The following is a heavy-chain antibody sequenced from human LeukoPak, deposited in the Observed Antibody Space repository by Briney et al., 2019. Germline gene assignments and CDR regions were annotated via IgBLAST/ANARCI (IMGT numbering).Heavy chain of an antibody. V-gene: IGHV4-4*07. Sequence: SETLSLTCTVSGGSMSDYYWSWIRQPAGKGLEWIGRFYSSGSTNYNPSLKSRVTLSVDISKNQFSLNLSSVTAADTAVYYCARGGLGYYDSSGYLPEGFYYWGQGTLVTVSS. D-gene: IGHD3-22*01. J-gene: IGHJ4*02. CDR1: GGSMSDYY. CDR2: FYSSGST. CDR3: ARGGLGYYDSSGYLPEGFYY.